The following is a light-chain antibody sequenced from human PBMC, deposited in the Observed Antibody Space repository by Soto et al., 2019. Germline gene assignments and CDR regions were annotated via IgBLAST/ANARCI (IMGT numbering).Light chain of an antibody. J-gene: IGKJ5*01. Sequence: EIVLTQSPATLSLSPGERATLSCRASPSVTNYLAWYQQKPGQPPRLLIYGAFNRAAGIPARFSGSGSGTDFTLTISSLEPEDSAGYYWQQRNIWPPVTFGQGTRLEIK. CDR1: PSVTNY. V-gene: IGKV3-11*01. CDR2: GAF. CDR3: QQRNIWPPVT.